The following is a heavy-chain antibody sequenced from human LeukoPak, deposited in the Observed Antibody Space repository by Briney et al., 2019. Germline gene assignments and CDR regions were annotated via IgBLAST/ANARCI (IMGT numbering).Heavy chain of an antibody. CDR1: GFTVSSNY. V-gene: IGHV3-23*01. Sequence: PGGSLRLSCAASGFTVSSNYMSWVRQAPGGGLEWVSGIPGSGVATFYADSVKGRFTISRDNSKNTLFLQMNSLRAEDTAVYYCAKEVGMYGTPTLDFWGQGTLVTVSS. D-gene: IGHD1/OR15-1a*01. CDR3: AKEVGMYGTPTLDF. CDR2: IPGSGVAT. J-gene: IGHJ4*02.